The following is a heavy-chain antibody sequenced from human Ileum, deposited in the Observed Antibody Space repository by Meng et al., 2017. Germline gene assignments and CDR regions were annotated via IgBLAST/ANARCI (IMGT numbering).Heavy chain of an antibody. V-gene: IGHV3-74*01. CDR1: GVTFSNDW. Sequence: GGSLRLSCAASGVTFSNDWMNWVRQAPGKGLVWVSRINSDGSNIHYADSVKGRFTISRDNAKNTLYLHMNSLRAEGTAVYYCGRLSGITPFVVSDDIDIWGQGTVVTVSS. CDR3: GRLSGITPFVVSDDIDI. CDR2: INSDGSNI. J-gene: IGHJ3*02. D-gene: IGHD2-15*01.